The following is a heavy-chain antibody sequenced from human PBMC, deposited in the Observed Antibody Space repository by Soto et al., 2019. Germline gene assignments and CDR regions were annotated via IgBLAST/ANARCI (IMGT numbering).Heavy chain of an antibody. D-gene: IGHD2-15*01. CDR2: ISYDGSNK. CDR3: AKDLSPVVVAAPFDY. Sequence: QVQLVESGGGVVQPGRSLRLSCAASGFTFSSYGMHWVRQAPGKGLEWVAIISYDGSNKYYADSVKGRFTISRDNSKNTLYLQMNSLRAEDTAVYYCAKDLSPVVVAAPFDYWGQGTLVTVSS. V-gene: IGHV3-30*18. CDR1: GFTFSSYG. J-gene: IGHJ4*02.